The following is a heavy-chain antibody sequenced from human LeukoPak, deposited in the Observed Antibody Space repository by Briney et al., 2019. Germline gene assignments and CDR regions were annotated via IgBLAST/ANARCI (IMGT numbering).Heavy chain of an antibody. CDR3: ARAGIAVAGSAYGWFDP. V-gene: IGHV1-8*01. J-gene: IGHJ5*02. CDR1: GYTFTSYD. Sequence: AASVKVSCKASGYTFTSYDINWVRQATGQGLEWMGWMNPNSGNTGYAQKFQGRVTMTRNTSISTAYMELSSLRSEDTAVYYCARAGIAVAGSAYGWFDPWGQGTLVTVSS. D-gene: IGHD6-19*01. CDR2: MNPNSGNT.